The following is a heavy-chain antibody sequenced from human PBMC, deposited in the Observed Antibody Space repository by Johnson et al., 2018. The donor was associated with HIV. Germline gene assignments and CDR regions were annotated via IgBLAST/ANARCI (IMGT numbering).Heavy chain of an antibody. CDR2: IYSGGST. Sequence: VQLVESGGGLVQPGGSLRLSCAASGFTVSNNYMTWVRQAPGKGLEWVSVIYSGGSTYYADSVKGRFTISRDTSKNTLYLQMNSLRAEDTAVYYCARDPYYDFLTGPRDAFDIWGQGTMVTVSS. CDR1: GFTVSNNY. J-gene: IGHJ3*02. V-gene: IGHV3-66*01. CDR3: ARDPYYDFLTGPRDAFDI. D-gene: IGHD3-9*01.